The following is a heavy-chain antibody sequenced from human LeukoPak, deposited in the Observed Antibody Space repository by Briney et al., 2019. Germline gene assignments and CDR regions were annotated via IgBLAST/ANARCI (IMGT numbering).Heavy chain of an antibody. CDR2: IKQDGSER. D-gene: IGHD3-3*01. Sequence: GGSLRLSCAASGFIFSNYWLSWIRQAPGKGLEWVANIKQDGSERYYVDSVKGRFIVSRDNAKNSLYLQMNSLRAEDTAVYYCARVYDVWSGYYRDYWGQGTLVTVSS. V-gene: IGHV3-7*04. J-gene: IGHJ4*02. CDR3: ARVYDVWSGYYRDY. CDR1: GFIFSNYW.